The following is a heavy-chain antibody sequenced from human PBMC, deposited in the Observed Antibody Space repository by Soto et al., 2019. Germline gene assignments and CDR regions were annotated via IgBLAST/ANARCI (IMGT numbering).Heavy chain of an antibody. D-gene: IGHD4-17*01. CDR1: GFTFSSYA. J-gene: IGHJ3*02. V-gene: IGHV3-23*01. Sequence: GGSLRLSCAASGFTFSSYAMSWVRQAPGKGLEWVSAISGSGGNTYYADSVKGRFTISRDNSKNTLYLQMNSLRAEDTAVYYCAKNLGYGGKKSAFDIWGQGTMVTVSS. CDR2: ISGSGGNT. CDR3: AKNLGYGGKKSAFDI.